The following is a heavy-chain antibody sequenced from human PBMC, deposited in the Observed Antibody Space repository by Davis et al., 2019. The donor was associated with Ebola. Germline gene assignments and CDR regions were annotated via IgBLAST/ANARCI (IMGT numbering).Heavy chain of an antibody. D-gene: IGHD3-10*01. CDR1: GFTFSDHY. V-gene: IGHV3-11*01. CDR2: IGSGSGTI. CDR3: ARGFRGGGNSFDY. J-gene: IGHJ4*02. Sequence: GGSLRLSCAAYGFTFSDHYMSWIRQAPGKGLEWVSYIGSGSGTIYYADSVKGRFTISRDNAKNSLFLQMNSLRAEDTAVYYCARGFRGGGNSFDYWGQGTLVTVSS.